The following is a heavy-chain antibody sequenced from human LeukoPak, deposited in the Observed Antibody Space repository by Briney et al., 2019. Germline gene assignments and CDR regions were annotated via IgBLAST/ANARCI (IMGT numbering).Heavy chain of an antibody. D-gene: IGHD2-15*01. CDR2: ISYDGSNK. CDR3: AKEREDYYLDY. J-gene: IGHJ4*02. CDR1: GFTFSSYG. V-gene: IGHV3-30*18. Sequence: PGGSLRLSCAASGFTFSSYGMHWVRQAPGKGLEWVAVISYDGSNKYYADSVKGRFTISRDNSKNTLYLQMNSLRAEDTAVYYCAKEREDYYLDYWGQGTLVTVSS.